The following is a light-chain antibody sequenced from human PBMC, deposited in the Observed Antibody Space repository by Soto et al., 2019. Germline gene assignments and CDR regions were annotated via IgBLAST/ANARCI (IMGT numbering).Light chain of an antibody. Sequence: QSALTQPPSVSGSPGQSVAISCTGTSSDVGGSNGVSWYQQPPGTAPKLIIYDVSNRPSGVPDRFSGSKSGNTASLIISGLQAEDEGDYYCSSYTSSSTYVFGTGPRSPS. V-gene: IGLV2-18*02. CDR2: DVS. J-gene: IGLJ1*01. CDR1: SSDVGGSNG. CDR3: SSYTSSSTYV.